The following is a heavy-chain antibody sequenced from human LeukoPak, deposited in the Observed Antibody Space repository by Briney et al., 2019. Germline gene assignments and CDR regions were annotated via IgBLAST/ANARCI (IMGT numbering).Heavy chain of an antibody. Sequence: SETLSLTCAVYGGSFSGYYWSWIRQPPGKGLEWIGEINHGGSTNYNPSLKSRVTISVDTSKNQFSLKLSSVTAADTAVYYCARQSGRLRRYYYYYMDVWGKGTTVTVSS. CDR3: ARQSGRLRRYYYYYMDV. V-gene: IGHV4-34*01. J-gene: IGHJ6*03. CDR2: INHGGST. CDR1: GGSFSGYY. D-gene: IGHD3-10*01.